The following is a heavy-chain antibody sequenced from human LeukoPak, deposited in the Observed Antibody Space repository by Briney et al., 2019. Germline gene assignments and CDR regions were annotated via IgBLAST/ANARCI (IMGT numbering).Heavy chain of an antibody. CDR2: IYSGGST. J-gene: IGHJ4*02. CDR3: AGGLGYCTSTTCLLPFDY. D-gene: IGHD2-2*01. Sequence: GGSLRLSCAASGFTVSTYYMTWVRQAPGKGLECVSVIYSGGSTYYADSVKGRFTVSRDNSKNTLYLQMNSLRAEDTVMYYCAGGLGYCTSTTCLLPFDYWGQGTLVTVSS. V-gene: IGHV3-53*01. CDR1: GFTVSTYY.